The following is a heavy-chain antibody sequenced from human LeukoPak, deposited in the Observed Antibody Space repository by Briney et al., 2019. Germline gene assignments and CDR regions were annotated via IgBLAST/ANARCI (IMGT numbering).Heavy chain of an antibody. D-gene: IGHD2-2*01. CDR1: GFTFSSYS. CDR2: LSSSSSYI. CDR3: ARGYCSSTSCYVFSGYYYYGMDV. Sequence: GGSLRLSCAASGFTFSSYSMNWVRQAPGKGLEWVSSLSSSSSYIYYADSVKGRFTISRDNAKNSLYLQMNSLRAEDTAVYYCARGYCSSTSCYVFSGYYYYGMDVWGQGTTVTVSS. J-gene: IGHJ6*02. V-gene: IGHV3-21*01.